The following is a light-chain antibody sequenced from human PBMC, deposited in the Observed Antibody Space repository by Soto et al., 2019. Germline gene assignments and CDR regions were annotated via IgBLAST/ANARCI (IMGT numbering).Light chain of an antibody. CDR2: GAS. V-gene: IGKV3-15*01. CDR3: QQYNNRPGT. CDR1: QSVSSN. Sequence: EIVMTQSPATLSVSPGERATLSCRASQSVSSNLAWYQQKPGQAPRLLIYGASTRATGIPARFSGSGSGTEFTLTISSPQSEDFAVYYCQQYNNRPGTFGQGTKLEIK. J-gene: IGKJ2*01.